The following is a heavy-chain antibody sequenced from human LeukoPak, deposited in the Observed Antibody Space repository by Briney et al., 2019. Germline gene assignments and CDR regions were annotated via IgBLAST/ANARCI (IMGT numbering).Heavy chain of an antibody. D-gene: IGHD3-3*01. CDR2: IKQDGGEK. CDR1: GFSFNNNW. Sequence: PGGSLRLSCAVSGFSFNNNWMSCVRHALGKGLQWVANIKQDGGEKYYVGSVKGRFSVSRDNAKKSLYLPMNSLRAEDTAVYYCARDYDFWSGYLDCWGQGTLVTVSS. CDR3: ARDYDFWSGYLDC. V-gene: IGHV3-7*05. J-gene: IGHJ4*02.